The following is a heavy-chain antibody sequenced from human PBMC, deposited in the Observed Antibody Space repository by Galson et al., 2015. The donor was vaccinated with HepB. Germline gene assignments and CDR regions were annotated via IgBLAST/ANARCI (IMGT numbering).Heavy chain of an antibody. CDR3: AIGRSYSINWWVY. D-gene: IGHD2-8*02. V-gene: IGHV1-18*01. CDR1: GYTFTNYG. CDR2: ISAYNGNT. J-gene: IGHJ4*02. Sequence: SVKVSCKASGYTFTNYGISWVRQAPGQGLEWMGWISAYNGNTNYAQKLQGRVPMTTDTSTSTAYMELRSLRSDDTAMYYCAIGRSYSINWWVYWGQGTLVTVSS.